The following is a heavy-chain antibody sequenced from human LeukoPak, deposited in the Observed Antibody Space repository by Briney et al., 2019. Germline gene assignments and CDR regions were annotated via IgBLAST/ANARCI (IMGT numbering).Heavy chain of an antibody. CDR3: AGDTSSSPMGFGY. Sequence: PGGTLRLSCAASGFTFNNYAMSWVRQAPGKGLEWVSTVNLRGDSTYYADSVKGRFTISRDNSKNTLYLQMNSLRAEDTALYYCAGDTSSSPMGFGYWGQGTLVTVSS. CDR2: VNLRGDST. CDR1: GFTFNNYA. V-gene: IGHV3-23*01. J-gene: IGHJ4*02. D-gene: IGHD6-6*01.